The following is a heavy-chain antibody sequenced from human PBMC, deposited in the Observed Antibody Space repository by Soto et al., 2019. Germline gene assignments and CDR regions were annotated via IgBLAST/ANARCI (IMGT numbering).Heavy chain of an antibody. J-gene: IGHJ3*02. Sequence: GASVKVSCKATGYMFTRYGITWVRQAPGQGLEWMGWISLNNGKTNYAQKFQGRVTMTTDTSTNTAYMELRSLRSDDTAVYYCARDGGESSSWYFAFDIWGQGTMVTVSS. D-gene: IGHD6-13*01. V-gene: IGHV1-18*01. CDR1: GYMFTRYG. CDR3: ARDGGESSSWYFAFDI. CDR2: ISLNNGKT.